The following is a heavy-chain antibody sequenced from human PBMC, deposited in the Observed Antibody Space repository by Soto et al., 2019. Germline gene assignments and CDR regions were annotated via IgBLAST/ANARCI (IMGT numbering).Heavy chain of an antibody. CDR3: ARGGAPPLLGN. CDR1: GGSISSSSNY. V-gene: IGHV4-39*07. Sequence: SETLSLTCTVSGGSISSSSNYWGWVRQPPGKGLECIGTMFYSGSTIYNPSLKSRVTISVDTSKNQFSLKLSSVTAADTAVYYCARGGAPPLLGNWGQGTLVTVSS. CDR2: MFYSGST. J-gene: IGHJ4*02. D-gene: IGHD3-10*01.